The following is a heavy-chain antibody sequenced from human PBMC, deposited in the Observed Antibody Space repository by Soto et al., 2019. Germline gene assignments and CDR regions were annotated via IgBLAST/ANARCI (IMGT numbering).Heavy chain of an antibody. V-gene: IGHV3-21*03. J-gene: IGHJ4*02. D-gene: IGHD3-9*01. CDR3: TTEEARYFDWLPSGMGY. CDR2: ISSSSSYI. Sequence: GGSQRLSSTASGFNFGSYSMNWVRQAPGKGLEWVSSISSSSSYIYYADSVKGRFTISRDDSKNTLYLQMNSLKTEDTAVYYCTTEEARYFDWLPSGMGYWGQGTLVTVSS. CDR1: GFNFGSYS.